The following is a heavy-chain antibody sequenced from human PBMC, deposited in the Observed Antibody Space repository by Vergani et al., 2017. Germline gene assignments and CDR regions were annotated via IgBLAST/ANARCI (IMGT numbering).Heavy chain of an antibody. CDR3: AREGXDILTGYYDNWFDP. Sequence: QVQLVQSGAEVKKPGASVQVSCKASGYTFTGYYMHWVRQAPGQGLEWMGWINPNSGGTHYAQKFQGRVTMTRDTSISTAYMGLSRLRSDDTAVYYCAREGXDILTGYYDNWFDPWGQGTLVTVSS. D-gene: IGHD3-9*01. V-gene: IGHV1-2*02. CDR2: INPNSGGT. CDR1: GYTFTGYY. J-gene: IGHJ5*02.